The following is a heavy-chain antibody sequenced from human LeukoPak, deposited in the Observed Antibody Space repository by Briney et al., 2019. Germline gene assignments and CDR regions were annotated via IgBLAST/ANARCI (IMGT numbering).Heavy chain of an antibody. V-gene: IGHV3-30-3*01. CDR3: ARKGYSSGWLTDLGH. CDR1: GFTFSSYA. J-gene: IGHJ4*02. D-gene: IGHD6-19*01. Sequence: GGSLRLSCAASGFTFSSYAMSWVRQAPGKGLEWVAVISYDGSNKYYADSVKGRFTISRDNSKNTLYLQMNSLRTEDTAVYYCARKGYSSGWLTDLGHWGQGTPVTVSS. CDR2: ISYDGSNK.